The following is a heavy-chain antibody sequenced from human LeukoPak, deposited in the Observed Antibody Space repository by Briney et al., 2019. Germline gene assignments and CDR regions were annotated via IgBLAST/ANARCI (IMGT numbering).Heavy chain of an antibody. Sequence: SQTLSLTCAISGDSVSSNSAAWNWIRQSPSRGLEWLGRTYYRSKWFSRYAVSVKSRITINADTSKNQFSLKLSSVTAADTAVYYCARHAIDSSGYYLHYFDYWGQGTLVTVSS. CDR2: TYYRSKWFS. J-gene: IGHJ4*02. D-gene: IGHD3-22*01. V-gene: IGHV6-1*01. CDR1: GDSVSSNSAA. CDR3: ARHAIDSSGYYLHYFDY.